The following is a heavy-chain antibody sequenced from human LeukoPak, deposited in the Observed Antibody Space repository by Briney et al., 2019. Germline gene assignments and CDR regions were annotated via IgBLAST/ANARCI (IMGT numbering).Heavy chain of an antibody. D-gene: IGHD5-12*01. V-gene: IGHV3-23*01. Sequence: GGSLRLSCAASGFTVSSKYMSWVRQAPGKGLEWVSAISGSGGSTYYAASVKGRFTISRDNSKNTLYLQMNSLRAEDTAVYYCANIGYSGYDWDYWGQGTLVTVSS. J-gene: IGHJ4*02. CDR1: GFTVSSKY. CDR3: ANIGYSGYDWDY. CDR2: ISGSGGST.